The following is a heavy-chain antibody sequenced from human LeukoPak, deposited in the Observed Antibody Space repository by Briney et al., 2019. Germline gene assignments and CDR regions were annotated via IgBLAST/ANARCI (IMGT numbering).Heavy chain of an antibody. CDR1: GVSISSGSYY. CDR3: ARLWDSTGLYFYYYMDV. Sequence: PSETLSLTCSVSGVSISSGSYYWSWIRQPPGMGLEWIGIIYHNGNTNYNPSLKSRVTISADTSRNQFSLRMDSVTAADTAVYYCARLWDSTGLYFYYYMDVWGEGTTVTASS. CDR2: IYHNGNT. J-gene: IGHJ6*03. V-gene: IGHV4-39*01. D-gene: IGHD2/OR15-2a*01.